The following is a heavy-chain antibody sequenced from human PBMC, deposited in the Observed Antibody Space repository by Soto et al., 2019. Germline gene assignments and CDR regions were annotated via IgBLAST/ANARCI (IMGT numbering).Heavy chain of an antibody. CDR1: GCSISSYY. Sequence: SETLSLTCTFSGCSISSYYWSLIRQPPGKGLEWIGYIYYSGSTNYNPSLKSRVTISVDTSKNQFSLKLSSVTAADTAVYYCARVRYYGSGSYYYYYYGMDVWGQGTTVTVSS. J-gene: IGHJ6*02. V-gene: IGHV4-59*01. CDR2: IYYSGST. CDR3: ARVRYYGSGSYYYYYYGMDV. D-gene: IGHD3-10*01.